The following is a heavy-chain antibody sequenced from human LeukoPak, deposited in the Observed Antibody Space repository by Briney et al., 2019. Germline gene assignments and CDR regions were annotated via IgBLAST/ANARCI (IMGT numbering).Heavy chain of an antibody. D-gene: IGHD3-9*01. CDR2: IYYSGST. CDR3: ARQYQLRYFDWLLYWYFDL. CDR1: GGSISSSSYY. Sequence: KSSETLSLTCTVSGGSISSSSYYWGWIRQPPGKGLEWIGSIYYSGSTYYSPSLKSRVTISVDTSKNQFSLKLSSVTAADTAVYYCARQYQLRYFDWLLYWYFDLWGRGTLVTVSS. V-gene: IGHV4-39*01. J-gene: IGHJ2*01.